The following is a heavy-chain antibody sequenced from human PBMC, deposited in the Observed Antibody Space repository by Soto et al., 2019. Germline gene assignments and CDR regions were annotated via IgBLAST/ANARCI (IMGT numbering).Heavy chain of an antibody. V-gene: IGHV1-2*02. Sequence: GASVKVSCKASGYTFTGYYMHWVRQAPGQGLEWMGWINPNSGGTNYAQKFQGQVTISADKSISTAYLQWINLKASDTAMYYCARHVMAGVWGKGTTVTVSS. D-gene: IGHD2-8*01. CDR3: ARHVMAGV. J-gene: IGHJ6*04. CDR1: GYTFTGYY. CDR2: INPNSGGT.